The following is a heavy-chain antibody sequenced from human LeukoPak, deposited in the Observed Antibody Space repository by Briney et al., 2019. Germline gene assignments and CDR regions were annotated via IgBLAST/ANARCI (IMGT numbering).Heavy chain of an antibody. Sequence: TGGSLRLSCAASGFTLSSYWMSWVRQAPGKGLEWVANIKQDGSEKYYVDSVKGRFTISRDNAKNSLYLQMNSLRAEDTAVYYCARVSGWSFDYWGQGTLVTVSS. CDR1: GFTLSSYW. J-gene: IGHJ4*02. CDR2: IKQDGSEK. V-gene: IGHV3-7*01. CDR3: ARVSGWSFDY. D-gene: IGHD6-19*01.